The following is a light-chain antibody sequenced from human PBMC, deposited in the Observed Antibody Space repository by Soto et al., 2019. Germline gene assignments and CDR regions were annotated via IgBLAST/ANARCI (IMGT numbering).Light chain of an antibody. J-gene: IGKJ3*01. Sequence: EVVLTQSPATLSLSPGEGATLSCRASQSIGNYLAWYQQKPGQAPRLLIYATSNRATGIPARFSGSGSGTDFTLTISSLEPEDFAFYYCQKRSSWTFTFGLGTKVDIK. CDR1: QSIGNY. CDR3: QKRSSWTFT. V-gene: IGKV3-11*01. CDR2: ATS.